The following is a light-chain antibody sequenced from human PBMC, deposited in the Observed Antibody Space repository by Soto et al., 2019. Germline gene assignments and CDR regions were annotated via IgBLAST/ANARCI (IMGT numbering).Light chain of an antibody. CDR3: QSYDSSLGGSV. J-gene: IGLJ3*02. Sequence: QSVLTHPPSVSGAPGQRVTVSCTGSSSNIGAGYVHWYQQLPGTAPKLLIYGNSNRPSGVPDRFSGSKSGTSASLAITGLQAEDEADYHCQSYDSSLGGSVFGGGTKLTVL. V-gene: IGLV1-40*01. CDR2: GNS. CDR1: SSNIGAGYV.